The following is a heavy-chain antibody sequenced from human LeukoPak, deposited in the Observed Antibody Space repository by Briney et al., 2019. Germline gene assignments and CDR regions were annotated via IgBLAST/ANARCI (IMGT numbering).Heavy chain of an antibody. CDR2: TYYRSKWYN. CDR3: ARHGGDVVVVRRRRRYMDV. D-gene: IGHD2-15*01. CDR1: GDSVSSNSAA. V-gene: IGHV6-1*01. J-gene: IGHJ6*03. Sequence: SQTLSLTCAISGDSVSSNSAAWNWIRQSPSRGLEWLGRTYYRSKWYNDYAVSVKSRITINPDTSKNQFSLKLSSVTAADTAVYYCARHGGDVVVVRRRRRYMDVWGKGTTVTISS.